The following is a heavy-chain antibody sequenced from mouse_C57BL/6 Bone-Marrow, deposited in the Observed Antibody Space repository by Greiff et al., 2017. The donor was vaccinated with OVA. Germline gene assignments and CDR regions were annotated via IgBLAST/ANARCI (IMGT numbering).Heavy chain of an antibody. CDR3: ARFTTVVATRDY. CDR1: GYTFTSYW. Sequence: QVQLQQSGAELVKPGASVKLSCKASGYTFTSYWMHWVKQRPGQGLEWIGMIHPNSGSTNYNEKFKSKATLTVDKSSSTAYMQLSSLTSEDSAVYYCARFTTVVATRDYWGQGTTLTVSS. D-gene: IGHD1-1*01. CDR2: IHPNSGST. V-gene: IGHV1-64*01. J-gene: IGHJ2*01.